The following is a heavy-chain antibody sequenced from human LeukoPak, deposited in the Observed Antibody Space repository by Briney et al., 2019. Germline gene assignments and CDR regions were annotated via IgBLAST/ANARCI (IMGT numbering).Heavy chain of an antibody. J-gene: IGHJ4*02. Sequence: GESQKISCKGSGYSFTSYWIGWVRQMPGKGLEWMGIIYPGDSDTRYSPSFQGQVTISADKSISTAYLQWSSLKASDTAMYYCARVGYDILTGYPRWYFDYWGQGTLVTVSS. D-gene: IGHD3-9*01. V-gene: IGHV5-51*01. CDR2: IYPGDSDT. CDR3: ARVGYDILTGYPRWYFDY. CDR1: GYSFTSYW.